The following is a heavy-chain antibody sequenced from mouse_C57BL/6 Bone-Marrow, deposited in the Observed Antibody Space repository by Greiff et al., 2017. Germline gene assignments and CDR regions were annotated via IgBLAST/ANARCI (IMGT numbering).Heavy chain of an antibody. CDR2: IHPNSGST. V-gene: IGHV1-64*01. J-gene: IGHJ4*01. D-gene: IGHD1-1*01. CDR1: GYTFTSYW. Sequence: QVQLQQPGAELVKPGASVKLSCKASGYTFTSYWMHWVKQRPGQGLEWIGMIHPNSGSTNYNEKFKSKATLTADKSSSTAYMQLSSLTSEDSAVYYGARTGYYDGVRAMDYWGHGTSVTSYS. CDR3: ARTGYYDGVRAMDY.